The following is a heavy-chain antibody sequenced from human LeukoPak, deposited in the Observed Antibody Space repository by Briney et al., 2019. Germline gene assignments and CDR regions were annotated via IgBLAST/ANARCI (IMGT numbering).Heavy chain of an antibody. CDR2: IYSIGTT. V-gene: IGHV3-53*01. CDR3: ARVGSRLGAFDV. Sequence: GGSLRLSCAASGFTVSKNYMIWVRQAPGKGLDWVSVIYSIGTTYYADSVKGRFTISRDNSKNTVYLQMNSLRAEDTAVDYCARVGSRLGAFDVWGQGTMVTVSS. D-gene: IGHD3-16*01. CDR1: GFTVSKNY. J-gene: IGHJ3*01.